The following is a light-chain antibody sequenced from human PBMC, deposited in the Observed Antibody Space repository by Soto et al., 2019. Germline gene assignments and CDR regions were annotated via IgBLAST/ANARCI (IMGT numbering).Light chain of an antibody. Sequence: EIVMTHSPATLSVSPGESATLSCRASQSVSNNLAWYQQKPGQAPRLLIYGASTRATAIPARFSGSGSGTEFTLTISSRQSEDFAVYFCQQYDNWPYTFGQGTKLEIK. V-gene: IGKV3-15*01. CDR1: QSVSNN. CDR3: QQYDNWPYT. CDR2: GAS. J-gene: IGKJ2*01.